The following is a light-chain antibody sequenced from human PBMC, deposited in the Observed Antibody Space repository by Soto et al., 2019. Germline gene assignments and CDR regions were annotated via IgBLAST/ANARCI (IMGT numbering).Light chain of an antibody. CDR2: VNSDGSH. J-gene: IGLJ3*02. V-gene: IGLV4-69*01. Sequence: QLVLTQSPSASASLGASVKLTCTLSSGHNSYAIAWHQQQPEKGPRYLMKVNSDGSHSKGDGIPDRFSGSSSGAERYLTISSLQYEDEADYYGQTWSTDIRVFGGGTKLTVL. CDR3: QTWSTDIRV. CDR1: SGHNSYA.